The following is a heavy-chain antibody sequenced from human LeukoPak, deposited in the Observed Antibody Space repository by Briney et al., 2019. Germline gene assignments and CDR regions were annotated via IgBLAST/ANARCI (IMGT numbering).Heavy chain of an antibody. CDR2: ISYDGNIK. V-gene: IGHV3-30*18. CDR1: GFTFSSDA. Sequence: GGSPRLSCAASGFTFSSDAMHWVRQAPGKGLEWVAFISYDGNIKRYADSVKGRFTISRDNSKNALYLQMNSLRAEDTAVYHCAKDRSTTWACDYWGQGTLVTVSS. J-gene: IGHJ4*02. CDR3: AKDRSTTWACDY. D-gene: IGHD1-14*01.